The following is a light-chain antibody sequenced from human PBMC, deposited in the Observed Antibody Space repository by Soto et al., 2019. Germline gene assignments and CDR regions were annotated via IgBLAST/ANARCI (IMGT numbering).Light chain of an antibody. V-gene: IGLV2-14*01. J-gene: IGLJ1*01. CDR3: EAWDDSLSGHV. CDR1: SSDVGGYNY. CDR2: EVS. Sequence: QSVLTQPASVSGSPGQSITISCTGTSSDVGGYNYVSWYQQHPGKAPKLMIYEVSNRPSGVSNRFSGSKSGNTASLTISGLQAEDEADYFCEAWDDSLSGHVFGTGTKVTVL.